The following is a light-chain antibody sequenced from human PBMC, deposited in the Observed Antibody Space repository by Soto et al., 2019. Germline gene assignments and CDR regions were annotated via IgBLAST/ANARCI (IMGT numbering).Light chain of an antibody. Sequence: QSALTQPPSASGSPGQSVTISCTGASSDVGNYNYVSWYQQHPGKAPKLLIYEVTKRPSGVPDRFSGSKSGNTASLTVSGLQAEDDADYYCSSYAGSNHLVLFGGGTKLTVL. CDR1: SSDVGNYNY. CDR2: EVT. CDR3: SSYAGSNHLVL. J-gene: IGLJ3*02. V-gene: IGLV2-8*01.